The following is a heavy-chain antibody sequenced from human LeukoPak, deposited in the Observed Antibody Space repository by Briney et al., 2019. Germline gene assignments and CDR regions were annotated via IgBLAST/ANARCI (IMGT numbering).Heavy chain of an antibody. J-gene: IGHJ4*02. Sequence: SETLSLTCTVSGGSINSYYWSWIRQPPGKGLEWIGHISCSASTNYNPSLKSRVTISVDTSKNQFSLKLSSVTAADTAVYYCARHAYSSLWYDYWGQGTLVTV. CDR3: ARHAYSSLWYDY. D-gene: IGHD6-13*01. CDR2: ISCSAST. CDR1: GGSINSYY. V-gene: IGHV4-59*08.